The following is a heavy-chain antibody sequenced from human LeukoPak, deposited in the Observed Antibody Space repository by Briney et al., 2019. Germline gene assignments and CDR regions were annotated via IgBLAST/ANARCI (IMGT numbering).Heavy chain of an antibody. CDR3: ARGRQLWSPFDY. V-gene: IGHV4-34*01. CDR1: GGSFSGYY. J-gene: IGHJ4*02. Sequence: SETLSLTCAVYGGSFSGYYLSWIRQPPGKGLEWIGEINHSGSTNYNPSPKSRVTISVDTSKNQFSLKLSSVTAADTAVYYCARGRQLWSPFDYWGQGTLVTVSS. D-gene: IGHD5-18*01. CDR2: INHSGST.